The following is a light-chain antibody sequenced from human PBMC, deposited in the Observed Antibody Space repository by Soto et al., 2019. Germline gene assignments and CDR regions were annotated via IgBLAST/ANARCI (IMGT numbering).Light chain of an antibody. CDR3: QQYYSFPLT. J-gene: IGKJ4*01. CDR2: AAS. V-gene: IGKV1D-8*02. CDR1: QGIGSY. Sequence: AIQLTESPSSLSASTGDRVTISCVMSQGIGSYLAWYQQKPGKAPELLIYAASTLQSGVPSRFSGSGSGTDFTLTISCLQSEDFATYYCQQYYSFPLTFGGGTKVDIK.